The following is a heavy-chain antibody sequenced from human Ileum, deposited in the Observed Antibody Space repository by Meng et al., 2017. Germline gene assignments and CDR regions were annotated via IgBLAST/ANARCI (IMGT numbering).Heavy chain of an antibody. J-gene: IGHJ4*02. CDR3: VRHGGKYFDS. CDR2: IYLAGSP. Sequence: QGKPQGAGPGLVEPSGTLSLTCTVPGGSISSSFYWSWVRQSPGKGLEWIGQIYLAGSPNYNPSLESRVTISVDKSKNQFSLRLTSVTAADTAIFYCVRHGGKYFDSWGQGTLVTVSS. CDR1: GGSISSSFY. V-gene: IGHV4-4*02. D-gene: IGHD2-15*01.